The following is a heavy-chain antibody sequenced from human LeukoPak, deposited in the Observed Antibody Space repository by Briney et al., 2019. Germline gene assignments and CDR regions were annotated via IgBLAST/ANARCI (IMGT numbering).Heavy chain of an antibody. V-gene: IGHV3-53*04. CDR3: ARRGSSGSLYY. J-gene: IGHJ4*02. D-gene: IGHD1-26*01. CDR2: IYSGGST. Sequence: GRSLRLSCAASGFTVSSNYMSWVRQAPGKWLEWVSVIYSGGSTYYADSVKGRFTISRHNSKNTLYLQMNSLRAKDTAVYYCARRGSSGSLYYWGQGTLVTVSS. CDR1: GFTVSSNY.